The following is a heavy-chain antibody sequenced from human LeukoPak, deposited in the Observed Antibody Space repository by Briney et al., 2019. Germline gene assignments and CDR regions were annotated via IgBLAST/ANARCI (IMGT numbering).Heavy chain of an antibody. Sequence: SETLSLTCTVSGGSITSSNYYWGWIRQPPGKGLEWIGSISDSGGTYYNPSLKSRVTISVDTSKNQFSLNLSSVTAADTAVYYCARAPPRGSYYRGYFDYWGQGTLVTVSS. D-gene: IGHD3-10*01. CDR1: GGSITSSNYY. J-gene: IGHJ4*02. CDR3: ARAPPRGSYYRGYFDY. CDR2: ISDSGGT. V-gene: IGHV4-39*07.